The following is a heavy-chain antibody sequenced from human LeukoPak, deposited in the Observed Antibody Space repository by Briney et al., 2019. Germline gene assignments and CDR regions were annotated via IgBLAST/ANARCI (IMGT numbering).Heavy chain of an antibody. CDR2: IYSGGST. CDR1: GCSVSNNY. J-gene: IGHJ1*01. CDR3: ASDSCSPEHLQH. D-gene: IGHD2-2*01. V-gene: IGHV3-66*01. Sequence: GGSLRLSCAASGCSVSNNYMSWVRQAPGKGLEWVSVIYSGGSTFYADSVKGRFTISRDNSKNTLYLQMNSLRAEDTALYYCASDSCSPEHLQHWGQGTLVTVSS.